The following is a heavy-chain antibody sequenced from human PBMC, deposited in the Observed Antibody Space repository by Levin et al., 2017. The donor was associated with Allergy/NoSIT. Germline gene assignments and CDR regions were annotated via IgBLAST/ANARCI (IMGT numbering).Heavy chain of an antibody. V-gene: IGHV3-48*01. CDR3: ARGRPSYMDV. CDR1: GFTFSTYS. J-gene: IGHJ6*03. CDR2: ISSSSSAI. Sequence: GGSLRLSCAASGFTFSTYSLNWVRQAPGEGLEWVSYISSSSSAIYYADSVKGRFTISRDNAKNSLYLQLNSLRAEDTALYYCARGRPSYMDVWGKGTTVTVSS.